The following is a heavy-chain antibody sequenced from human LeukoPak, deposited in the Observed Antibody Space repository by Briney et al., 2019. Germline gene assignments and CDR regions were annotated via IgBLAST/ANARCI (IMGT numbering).Heavy chain of an antibody. CDR2: IKQDGGVK. CDR1: GFTFSSYW. V-gene: IGHV3-7*01. J-gene: IGHJ4*02. Sequence: PGGSMRLSCAASGFTFSSYWMSWVRQAPGKGLEWVANIKQDGGVKYYVDSVKGRFTISRDNAKNSLYLQMNSLRAEDTAVYYCARGDTGFDYYDSSGYYYVTFFDYWGQGTLVTASS. CDR3: ARGDTGFDYYDSSGYYYVTFFDY. D-gene: IGHD3-22*01.